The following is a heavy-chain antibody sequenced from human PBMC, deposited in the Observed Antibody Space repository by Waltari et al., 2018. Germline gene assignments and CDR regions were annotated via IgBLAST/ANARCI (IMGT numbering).Heavy chain of an antibody. CDR3: ATYIGASVGTAAFDV. D-gene: IGHD5-12*01. CDR2: VSYSGTT. Sequence: QLQLQESGPRLVRPSETLSLICRVSGVSITSKRHYWAWIRQSPGQGLEWIGTVSYSGTTYISPSLKSRVSVSRDTSKNQVSLILGSVTAADMAVYYCATYIGASVGTAAFDVWGQGTMVTVSS. CDR1: GVSITSKRHY. V-gene: IGHV4-39*01. J-gene: IGHJ3*01.